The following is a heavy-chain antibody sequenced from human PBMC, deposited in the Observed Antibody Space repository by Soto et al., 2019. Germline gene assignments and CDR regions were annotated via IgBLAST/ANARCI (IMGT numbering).Heavy chain of an antibody. D-gene: IGHD3-3*02. CDR3: AKDSVSRNRIYDPFDI. Sequence: GGSLRLSCAASGFTFSIYAMSWFRQAPGKGLEWVSAISGSGGSTYYADSVKGRFTISRDNSKNTLYLQMNSLRAEDTAVYYCAKDSVSRNRIYDPFDIWGQGTMVTVSS. CDR1: GFTFSIYA. CDR2: ISGSGGST. V-gene: IGHV3-23*01. J-gene: IGHJ3*02.